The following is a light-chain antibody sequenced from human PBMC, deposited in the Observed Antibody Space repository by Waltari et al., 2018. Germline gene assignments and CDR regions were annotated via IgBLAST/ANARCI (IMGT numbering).Light chain of an antibody. CDR3: QSYDSSLSGRV. Sequence: QSVLTQPPSVSGAPGQRVTISCTGSSSNIGAGYDVHWYQQLPGTAPKLLTRVNTNRPSGVPDRFSGSRSGTSASLAITGLRPEDEAEYYCQSYDSSLSGRVFGGGTKVTVL. CDR1: SSNIGAGYD. CDR2: VNT. J-gene: IGLJ2*01. V-gene: IGLV1-40*01.